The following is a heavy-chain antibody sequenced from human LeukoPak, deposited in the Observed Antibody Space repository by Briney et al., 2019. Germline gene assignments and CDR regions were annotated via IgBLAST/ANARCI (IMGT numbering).Heavy chain of an antibody. D-gene: IGHD2-2*01. CDR3: AREGVCSSTSCYYYYYGMDV. J-gene: IGHJ6*02. CDR1: GFTFSSYW. CDR2: IKQDGSEK. Sequence: GGSLRLSCAASGFTFSSYWMSWVRQAPGKGLEWVAHIKQDGSEKYYVDSVKGRFTISRDNAKNSLYLQMNSLRAEDTAVYYCAREGVCSSTSCYYYYYGMDVWGQGTTVTVSS. V-gene: IGHV3-7*01.